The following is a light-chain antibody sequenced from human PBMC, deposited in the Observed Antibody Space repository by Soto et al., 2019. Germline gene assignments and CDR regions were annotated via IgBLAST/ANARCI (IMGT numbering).Light chain of an antibody. CDR2: DTS. Sequence: EIVRTQSPATLSVSPGERATLSCRASQSVSIKLAWYQQKPCQAPRLLIYDTSTRATGIPARFSGSGSGTEFTLTISSLQSEDFAVYYGQQYKNWPPITFGQGTRLEIK. CDR3: QQYKNWPPIT. CDR1: QSVSIK. V-gene: IGKV3-15*01. J-gene: IGKJ5*01.